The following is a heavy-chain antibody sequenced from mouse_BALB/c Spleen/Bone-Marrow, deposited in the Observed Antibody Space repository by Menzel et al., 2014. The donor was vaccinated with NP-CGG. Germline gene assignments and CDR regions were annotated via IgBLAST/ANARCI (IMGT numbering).Heavy chain of an antibody. D-gene: IGHD1-3*01. CDR1: GFSLTSYG. V-gene: IGHV2-4-1*01. Sequence: VQLQESGPGLVQPSQSLSISCTVSGFSLTSYGVHWVRQSPGKGLEWLGVIWSGGSTDYNAAFISRLSISKDNSKSQVFFKMNSLQADNTAISYCARTTLYKGYFDYWGQGTTLTVSS. CDR3: ARTTLYKGYFDY. J-gene: IGHJ2*01. CDR2: IWSGGST.